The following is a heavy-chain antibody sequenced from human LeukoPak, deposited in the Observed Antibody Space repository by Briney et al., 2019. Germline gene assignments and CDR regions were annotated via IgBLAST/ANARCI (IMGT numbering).Heavy chain of an antibody. D-gene: IGHD6-19*01. V-gene: IGHV4-59*01. CDR1: GVSISSYY. CDR3: ARASSGWYGLFDY. Sequence: PSETLSLTCTVSGVSISSYYWSWIRQPPGKGLGWIGYIYYSGSTNYNPSLKSRVTISVDTSKSQFSLKLSSVTAADTAVYYCARASSGWYGLFDYWGQGTLVTVSS. J-gene: IGHJ4*02. CDR2: IYYSGST.